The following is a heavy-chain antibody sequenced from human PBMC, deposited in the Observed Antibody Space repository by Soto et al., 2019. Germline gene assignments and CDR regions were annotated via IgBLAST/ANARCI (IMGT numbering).Heavy chain of an antibody. V-gene: IGHV1-69*13. Sequence: GASVKVSCKASGGTFSSYAISWVRQAPGQGLEWMGGIIPIFGTANYAQKFQGRVTITADESTSTAYMELNSLRVEDTAVYYCARDRLVPYGYGMDVWGQGTTVTVSS. D-gene: IGHD2-2*01. CDR2: IIPIFGTA. J-gene: IGHJ6*02. CDR1: GGTFSSYA. CDR3: ARDRLVPYGYGMDV.